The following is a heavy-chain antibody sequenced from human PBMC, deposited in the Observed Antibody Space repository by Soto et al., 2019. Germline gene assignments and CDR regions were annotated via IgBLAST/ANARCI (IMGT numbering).Heavy chain of an antibody. CDR2: IYYSGST. J-gene: IGHJ4*02. D-gene: IGHD3-10*01. V-gene: IGHV4-39*07. CDR3: ARAWDSFGPFDD. CDR1: GGSISSSSYY. Sequence: PSETLSLTCTVSGGSISSSSYYWGWIRQPPGKGLEWIGSIYYSGSTYYNPSLKSRVTISVDTSKNQFSLKLSSVTAADTAVYDCARAWDSFGPFDDWGQGTLVTVSS.